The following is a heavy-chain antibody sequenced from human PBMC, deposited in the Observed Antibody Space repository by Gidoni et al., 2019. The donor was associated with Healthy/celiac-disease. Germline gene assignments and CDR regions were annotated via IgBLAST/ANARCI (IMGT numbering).Heavy chain of an antibody. CDR3: ARYSGSYTTLDY. CDR2: ISSSSSYI. Sequence: EVQLVEAGGGLVKPGGSLRLSCAAPGFPFSSYSRNWVRQAPGKGLEWVSSISSSSSYIYYADTVKGRFTISRDNAKNSLYLEMNSLRAEDTAVYYCARYSGSYTTLDYWGQGTLVTVSS. CDR1: GFPFSSYS. J-gene: IGHJ4*02. V-gene: IGHV3-21*01. D-gene: IGHD1-26*01.